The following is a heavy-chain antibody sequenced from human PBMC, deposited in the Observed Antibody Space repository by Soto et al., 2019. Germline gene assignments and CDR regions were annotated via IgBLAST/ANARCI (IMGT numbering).Heavy chain of an antibody. J-gene: IGHJ4*02. D-gene: IGHD5-12*01. CDR3: VGHLAITAIERYYFDY. Sequence: GGSLRLSCAASGFTFTNYAMSWVRQAPGKGLEWVSVISASGYTAYYADSVKGRFTISRDNSQNRVYLQMNTLRAEDTAVYYCVGHLAITAIERYYFDYWGQGTLVTVSS. CDR2: ISASGYTA. CDR1: GFTFTNYA. V-gene: IGHV3-23*01.